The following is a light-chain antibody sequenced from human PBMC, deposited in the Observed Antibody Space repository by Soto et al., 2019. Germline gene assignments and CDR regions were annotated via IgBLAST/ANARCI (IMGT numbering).Light chain of an antibody. J-gene: IGKJ5*01. CDR2: GAS. V-gene: IGKV3-20*01. Sequence: EIVLTQSPGTLSLSPGERATLSCRASQSVSSSYLAWYQQKPGQAPRLLIYGASIRATGIPDRFSGSRSGTDFTLTISRLEPEDFAVYYCQQYGNSLSITFGQGTRLEIK. CDR3: QQYGNSLSIT. CDR1: QSVSSSY.